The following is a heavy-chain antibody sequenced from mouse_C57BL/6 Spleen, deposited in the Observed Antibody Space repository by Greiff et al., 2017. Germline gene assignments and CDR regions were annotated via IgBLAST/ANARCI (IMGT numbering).Heavy chain of an antibody. CDR3: ARSRDGYYFDY. D-gene: IGHD2-3*01. Sequence: QVQLQQSGPELVKPGASVKISCKASGYAFSSSWMNWVKQRPGKGLEWIGRIYPGDGDTNYNGKFKGKATLTADKSSSTAYMQLSSLTSEDSAVYFCARSRDGYYFDYWGQGTTLTVSS. CDR2: IYPGDGDT. CDR1: GYAFSSSW. J-gene: IGHJ2*01. V-gene: IGHV1-82*01.